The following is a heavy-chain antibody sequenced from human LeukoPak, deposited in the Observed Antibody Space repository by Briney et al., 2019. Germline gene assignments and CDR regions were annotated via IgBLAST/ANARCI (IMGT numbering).Heavy chain of an antibody. CDR3: ARDGGSFSADY. CDR1: GYTFTNYY. Sequence: GASVKVSCKASGYTFTNYYMHWVRQAPGQGLEWMGIINPSGGSTIFAQKFQGRVTMTRDTSTSTYYMELNSLRSEDTAVYYCARDGGSFSADYWGQGALVSVSS. V-gene: IGHV1-46*01. J-gene: IGHJ4*02. D-gene: IGHD1-26*01. CDR2: INPSGGST.